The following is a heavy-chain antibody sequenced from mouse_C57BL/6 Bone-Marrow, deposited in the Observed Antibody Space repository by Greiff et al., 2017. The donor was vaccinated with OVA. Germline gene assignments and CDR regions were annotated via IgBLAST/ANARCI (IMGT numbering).Heavy chain of an antibody. CDR3: ARGCYYDYDGGAWFAY. V-gene: IGHV1-18*01. CDR2: INSNNGGT. J-gene: IGHJ3*01. Sequence: VQLKESGPELAKPGASVKIPCKASGYTFTDYNMDWVKQSHGKSLEWIGDINSNNGGTIYNQKFKGKATLTVDKSSSTAYMELRSLTSEDTAVYYCARGCYYDYDGGAWFAYWGQGTLVTVSA. D-gene: IGHD2-4*01. CDR1: GYTFTDYN.